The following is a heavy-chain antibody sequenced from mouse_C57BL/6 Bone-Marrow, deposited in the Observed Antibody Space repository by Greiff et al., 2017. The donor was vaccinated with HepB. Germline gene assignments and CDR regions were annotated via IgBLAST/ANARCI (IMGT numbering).Heavy chain of an antibody. V-gene: IGHV1-69*01. CDR2: IDPSDSYT. Sequence: QVQLQQPGAELVMPGASVKLSCKASGYTFTSYWMHWVKQRPGQGLEWIGEIDPSDSYTNYNQKFKGKSTLTVDKSSSTAYMQLSSLTSEDSAVYYCARYYGSGGFAYWGQGTLVTVSA. J-gene: IGHJ3*01. CDR1: GYTFTSYW. CDR3: ARYYGSGGFAY. D-gene: IGHD1-1*01.